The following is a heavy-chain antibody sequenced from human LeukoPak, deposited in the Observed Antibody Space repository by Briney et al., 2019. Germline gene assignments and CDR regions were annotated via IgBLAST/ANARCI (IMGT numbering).Heavy chain of an antibody. V-gene: IGHV3-30-3*01. D-gene: IGHD1-14*01. J-gene: IGHJ3*02. CDR1: GFIFSNFV. CDR3: ARSRSDALDI. CDR2: ISFDGSNK. Sequence: GGSLRLSCAASGFIFSNFVMHWVRQAAGKGLEWVAVISFDGSNKYYADSVKGRFTISRDNSENTLYLQMNGLRDEDTAVYSCARSRSDALDIWGQGTTVTVSS.